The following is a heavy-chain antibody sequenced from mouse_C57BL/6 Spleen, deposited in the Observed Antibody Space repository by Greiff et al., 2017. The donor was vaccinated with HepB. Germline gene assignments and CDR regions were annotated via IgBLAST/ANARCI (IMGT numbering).Heavy chain of an antibody. V-gene: IGHV1-15*01. CDR1: GYTFTDYE. Sequence: VQLQQSGAELVRPGASVTLSCEASGYTFTDYEMHWVKQTPVHGLEWIGAIDPETGGTAYNQKFKGKAILTADKSSSTAYMELRSLTSEDSAVYYCTRPYYSNMYFDYWGQGTTLTVSS. CDR2: IDPETGGT. D-gene: IGHD2-5*01. CDR3: TRPYYSNMYFDY. J-gene: IGHJ2*01.